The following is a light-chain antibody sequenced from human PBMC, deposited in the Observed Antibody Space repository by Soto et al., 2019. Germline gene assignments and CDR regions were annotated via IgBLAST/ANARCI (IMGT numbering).Light chain of an antibody. CDR1: SSDVGGYNY. Sequence: QSVLTQPPSASGSPGQSVTISCTGTSSDVGGYNYVSWYQQHPDKAPKLMIYEVTKRPSGVPDRFSGSKSDNTASLTVSGLQAEDEADYYCSSYAGSNFVVFGGGTKLTVL. CDR2: EVT. V-gene: IGLV2-8*01. CDR3: SSYAGSNFVV. J-gene: IGLJ2*01.